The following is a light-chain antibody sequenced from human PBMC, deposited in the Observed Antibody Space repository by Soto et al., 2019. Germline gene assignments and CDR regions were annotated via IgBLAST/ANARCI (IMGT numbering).Light chain of an antibody. J-gene: IGKJ5*01. CDR2: DAS. V-gene: IGKV1-33*01. CDR3: QQYENLPT. Sequence: DIQMTPSPSSLSASVGDRLTVTCQASQNINNYLNWYQQKPGRAPKLLIYDASNLEAGVPSRFRGSGSGTDFTFTIRRLQPEDIATYYCQQYENLPTCGQGTRLEIK. CDR1: QNINNY.